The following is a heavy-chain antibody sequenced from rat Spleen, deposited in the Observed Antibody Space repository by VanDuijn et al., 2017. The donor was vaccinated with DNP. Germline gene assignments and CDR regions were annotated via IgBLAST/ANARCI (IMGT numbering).Heavy chain of an antibody. V-gene: IGHV5-25*01. CDR1: GFIFSDHD. D-gene: IGHD1-10*01. CDR3: ARHTLDNSFAMDV. Sequence: EVQLVESGGGLVQPGRSLKLSCAASGFIFSDHDMAWVRQAPAKGLEWVASISTSGGSTYYRDSVKGRFTISRDNAKSTLYLQMNSLKSEDTATYYCARHTLDNSFAMDVWGQGTSITVSS. J-gene: IGHJ4*01. CDR2: ISTSGGST.